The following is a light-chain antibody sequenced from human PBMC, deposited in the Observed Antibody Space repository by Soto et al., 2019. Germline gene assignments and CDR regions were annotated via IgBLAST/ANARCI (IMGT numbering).Light chain of an antibody. CDR1: QSVLYSSNNKNY. V-gene: IGKV4-1*01. CDR2: LAS. Sequence: DIVMTQSPDSLAVSLGERATIKCKSSQSVLYSSNNKNYLAWYQQKAGQPPKLLIYLASIRESGVPDRFSGSGSGTDFTLTISSLQAEDVAVYYCQKYVTATYTFGQGTKLEIK. J-gene: IGKJ2*01. CDR3: QKYVTATYT.